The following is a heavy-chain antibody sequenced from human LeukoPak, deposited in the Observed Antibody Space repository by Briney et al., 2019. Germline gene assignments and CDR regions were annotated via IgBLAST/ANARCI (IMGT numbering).Heavy chain of an antibody. CDR1: GFDFHDYM. D-gene: IGHD3-10*01. CDR2: ISWNGDTI. CDR3: SSTFGSGSYLHS. Sequence: PGGSLRLSCAASGFDFHDYMMHWVRQPPGKGLEWVSEISWNGDTIGYADSVKGRFIISRYNARRSLYLQMNSLRPEDTAFYYCSSTFGSGSYLHSWGQGTLVTVSS. V-gene: IGHV3-9*01. J-gene: IGHJ5*02.